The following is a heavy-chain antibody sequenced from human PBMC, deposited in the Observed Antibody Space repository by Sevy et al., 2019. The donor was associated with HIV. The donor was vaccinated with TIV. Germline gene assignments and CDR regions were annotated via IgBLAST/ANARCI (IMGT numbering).Heavy chain of an antibody. CDR1: GYSFINYW. CDR3: TRSYDSSGYLYYFDY. J-gene: IGHJ4*02. D-gene: IGHD3-22*01. CDR2: IYPGDSDT. Sequence: HGESLKISCKGSGYSFINYWIGWVRQMPGKGLEWMGIIYPGDSDTRYSPSFQGQVTISVDKSISTAYLQWSSLKASDTAMYYCTRSYDSSGYLYYFDYWGQGTLVTVSS. V-gene: IGHV5-51*01.